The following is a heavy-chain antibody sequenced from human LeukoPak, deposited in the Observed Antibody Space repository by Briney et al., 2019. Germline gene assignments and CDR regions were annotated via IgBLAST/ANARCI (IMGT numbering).Heavy chain of an antibody. Sequence: ASVKVSCKASGYTFTGYFMHWVRQAPGQGLEWMGRINPNSGGTDYAQKFQGRVTMTRDTSIDTDYMELSMLRSDDTAVYYCAREFNDNWPFDYWGQGTLVTVSS. J-gene: IGHJ4*02. CDR3: AREFNDNWPFDY. CDR1: GYTFTGYF. D-gene: IGHD1-1*01. V-gene: IGHV1-2*06. CDR2: INPNSGGT.